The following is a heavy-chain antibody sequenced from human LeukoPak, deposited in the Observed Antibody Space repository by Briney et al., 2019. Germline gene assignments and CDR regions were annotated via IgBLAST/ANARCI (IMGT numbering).Heavy chain of an antibody. CDR2: ISSSSSTI. J-gene: IGHJ6*03. D-gene: IGHD2-2*01. V-gene: IGHV3-48*01. Sequence: PGGSLRLSCAASGFTFSSYSMNWVRQAPGKGLEWVSYISSSSSTIYYAYSVKGRFTISRDNAKNSLYLQMNSLRAEDTAVYYCARDHCSSTSCYPYYYYMDVWGKGTTVTVSS. CDR3: ARDHCSSTSCYPYYYYMDV. CDR1: GFTFSSYS.